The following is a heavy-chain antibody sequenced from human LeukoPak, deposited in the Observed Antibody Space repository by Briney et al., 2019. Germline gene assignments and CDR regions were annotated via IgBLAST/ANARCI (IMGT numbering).Heavy chain of an antibody. J-gene: IGHJ3*02. CDR3: ARVKETIAVARGSHAFDI. V-gene: IGHV4-38-2*02. Sequence: SETLSLTCTVSGYSISSGYYWGWIRQPPGEGLEWSGSIYHSGSIHYNPSLKSRVTVSVDTSKNQFFLKLSSVTAADTAVYYCARVKETIAVARGSHAFDIWGQGTMVTVSS. D-gene: IGHD6-19*01. CDR1: GYSISSGYY. CDR2: IYHSGSI.